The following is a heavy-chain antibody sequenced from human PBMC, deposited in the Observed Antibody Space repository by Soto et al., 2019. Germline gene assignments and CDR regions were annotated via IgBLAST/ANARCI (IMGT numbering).Heavy chain of an antibody. CDR3: ARGPSGDKIDY. CDR1: GGSFSGYY. CDR2: IYHSGST. Sequence: KPSETLSLTCAVYGGSFSGYYWSWIRQPPGKGLEWIGDIYHSGSTNYSPSLKSRVTISVDTSKTQFSLKLSSVSAADTAVYYCARGPSGDKIDYWGQGIQVTVSS. D-gene: IGHD7-27*01. J-gene: IGHJ4*02. V-gene: IGHV4-34*01.